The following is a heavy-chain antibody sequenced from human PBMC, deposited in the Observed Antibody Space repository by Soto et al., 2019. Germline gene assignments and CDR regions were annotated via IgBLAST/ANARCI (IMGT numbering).Heavy chain of an antibody. D-gene: IGHD6-13*01. V-gene: IGHV1-46*01. CDR1: GYTFTSYY. J-gene: IGHJ6*03. Sequence: ASVKVSCKASGYTFTSYYMHWVRQAPGQGLEWMGIINPSGGSTSYAQKFQGRVTMTRDTSTSTVYMELSSLRSEDTAVYYCARTHPTLAAAGRGYYYYYYMDVLCKGTTVTVSS. CDR2: INPSGGST. CDR3: ARTHPTLAAAGRGYYYYYYMDV.